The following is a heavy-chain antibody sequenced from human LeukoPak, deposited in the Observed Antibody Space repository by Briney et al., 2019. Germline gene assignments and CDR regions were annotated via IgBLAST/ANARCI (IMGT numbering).Heavy chain of an antibody. D-gene: IGHD3-3*01. CDR3: ARDSSQRIFGVVIIENWFDP. V-gene: IGHV3-20*01. Sequence: GGSLRLSCAASGFTFDDYGMSWVRQALGKGLEWVSGINWNGGSTGYADSVKGRFTISRDNAKNSLYLQMNSLRAEDTALCHCARDSSQRIFGVVIIENWFDPWGQGTLVTVSS. J-gene: IGHJ5*02. CDR1: GFTFDDYG. CDR2: INWNGGST.